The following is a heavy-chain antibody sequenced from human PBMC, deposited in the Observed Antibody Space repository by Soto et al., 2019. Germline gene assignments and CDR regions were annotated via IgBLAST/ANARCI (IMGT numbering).Heavy chain of an antibody. CDR3: ARTSPVAGRFDY. CDR2: IYYTT. CDR1: GGSISNYY. D-gene: IGHD6-19*01. J-gene: IGHJ4*02. Sequence: QVQLQESGPGLVKPAETLSLTCTVSGGSISNYYWSWIRQAPGKGLEWIGYIYYTTNYNPSLKSRVTISADTSKNQISLKLTSVTAADTAVYYCARTSPVAGRFDYWGQGTLVTVSS. V-gene: IGHV4-59*01.